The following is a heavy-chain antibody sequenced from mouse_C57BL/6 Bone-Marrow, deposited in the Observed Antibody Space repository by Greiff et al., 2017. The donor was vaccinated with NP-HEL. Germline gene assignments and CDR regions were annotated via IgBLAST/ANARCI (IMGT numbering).Heavy chain of an antibody. D-gene: IGHD2-3*01. CDR2: IYPGGGYT. J-gene: IGHJ3*01. Sequence: QVQLKQSGAELVRPGTSVKMSCKASGYTFTNYWTGWAKQRPGHGLEWIGDIYPGGGYTNYIEKFKGKATLTAANSSSTAYMQFSSLTSADSAIXYCARNDGYPFADWGRGTLGTVSA. CDR1: GYTFTNYW. CDR3: ARNDGYPFAD. V-gene: IGHV1-63*01.